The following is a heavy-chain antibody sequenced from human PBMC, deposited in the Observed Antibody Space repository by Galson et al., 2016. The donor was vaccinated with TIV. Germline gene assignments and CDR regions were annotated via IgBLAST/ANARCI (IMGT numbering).Heavy chain of an antibody. Sequence: LRLSCAASGFTFSTYTMSWVRQAPEKGLEWVSSISGSGGDTYYADSVKGRFTISRDNSKNTVYLQMNSLIADDTAFYYCAKNSEWLRWYYFDYWGQGTLVTVS. V-gene: IGHV3-23*01. D-gene: IGHD5-12*01. CDR3: AKNSEWLRWYYFDY. CDR2: ISGSGGDT. CDR1: GFTFSTYT. J-gene: IGHJ4*02.